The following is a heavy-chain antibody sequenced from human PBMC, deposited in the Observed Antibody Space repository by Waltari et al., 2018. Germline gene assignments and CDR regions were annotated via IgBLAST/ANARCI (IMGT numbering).Heavy chain of an antibody. CDR2: IYYSGST. V-gene: IGHV4-39*01. CDR1: GGSLSSSSYY. Sequence: QLQLQESGPGLVKPLETLSLTCTVSGGSLSSSSYYWGWTRQPPGKGLEWIGSIYYSGSTYYNPSLKSRVTISVDTSKNQFSLKLSSVTAADTAVYYCARHIGAGNWFDPWGQGTLVTVSS. J-gene: IGHJ5*02. CDR3: ARHIGAGNWFDP. D-gene: IGHD6-6*01.